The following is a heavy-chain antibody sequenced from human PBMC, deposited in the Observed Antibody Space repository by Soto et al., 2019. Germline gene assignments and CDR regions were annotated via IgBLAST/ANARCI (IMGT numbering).Heavy chain of an antibody. J-gene: IGHJ6*02. D-gene: IGHD3-10*01. CDR2: MNPNSGNT. V-gene: IGHV1-8*01. CDR1: GYTFTSYD. Sequence: ASVKVSCKASGYTFTSYDINWVRQATGQGLEWMGWMNPNSGNTGYAQKFQGRVTMTRNTSISTAYMELSSLRSEDTAVYYCASRRFGELLPAGWGNYGMDVWGQGTTVTVSS. CDR3: ASRRFGELLPAGWGNYGMDV.